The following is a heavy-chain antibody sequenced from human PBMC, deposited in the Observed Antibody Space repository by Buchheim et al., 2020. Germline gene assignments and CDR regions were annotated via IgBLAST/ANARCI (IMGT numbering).Heavy chain of an antibody. J-gene: IGHJ5*01. CDR2: IRGDGTST. Sequence: EVQLVESGGGLVQPGGSLRLSCAASGFTFSSYYMHWVRQVPGKGLVWVSPIRGDGTSTNYADSVKGRFTISRDNSQNTLFLQMNSLRAEDTAVYYCARQPNNWLDFWGQGTL. V-gene: IGHV3-74*01. CDR1: GFTFSSYY. CDR3: ARQPNNWLDF.